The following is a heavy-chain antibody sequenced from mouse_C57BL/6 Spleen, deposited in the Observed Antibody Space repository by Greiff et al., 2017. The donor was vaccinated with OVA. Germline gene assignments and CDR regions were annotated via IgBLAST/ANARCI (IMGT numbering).Heavy chain of an antibody. Sequence: QVQLKQPGAELVKPGASVKLSCKASGYTFTSYWMHWVKQRPGRGLEWIGRIDPNSGGTKYNEKFKSKATLTVDKPSSTAYMQLSSLTSEDSAVYYCAKRGWDDAMDYWGQGTSVTVSS. CDR2: IDPNSGGT. CDR1: GYTFTSYW. CDR3: AKRGWDDAMDY. V-gene: IGHV1-72*01. J-gene: IGHJ4*01. D-gene: IGHD4-1*01.